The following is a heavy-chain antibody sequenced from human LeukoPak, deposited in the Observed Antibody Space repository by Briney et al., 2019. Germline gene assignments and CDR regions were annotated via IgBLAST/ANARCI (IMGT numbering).Heavy chain of an antibody. Sequence: PGGSLRLSCAASGSTFSTYAMSWVRQAPGKGLEWVSAISGSGGSTYYTDSVKDRFTISRDNSKNTLYLQMNSLRAEDTAVYYCATYRQVLLPFESWGQGTLVTVSS. J-gene: IGHJ4*02. CDR2: ISGSGGST. CDR3: ATYRQVLLPFES. D-gene: IGHD2-8*02. CDR1: GSTFSTYA. V-gene: IGHV3-23*01.